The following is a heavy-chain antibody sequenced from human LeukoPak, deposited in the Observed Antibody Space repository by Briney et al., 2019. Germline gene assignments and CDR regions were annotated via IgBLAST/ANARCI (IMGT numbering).Heavy chain of an antibody. CDR1: GGSISSHY. Sequence: SETLSLTCTVSGGSISSHYWSWIRQPPGKGLEWIGYIYYSGSTNYNPSLKSRVTISVDTSKNQFSLKLSSVTAADTAVYYCASTDFWSGYYKNWGQGTLVTVYS. J-gene: IGHJ4*02. D-gene: IGHD3-3*01. CDR2: IYYSGST. CDR3: ASTDFWSGYYKN. V-gene: IGHV4-59*11.